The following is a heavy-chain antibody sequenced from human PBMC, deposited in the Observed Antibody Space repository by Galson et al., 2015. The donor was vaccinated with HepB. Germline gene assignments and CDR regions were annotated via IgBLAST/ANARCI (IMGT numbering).Heavy chain of an antibody. D-gene: IGHD3-22*01. CDR3: ARDRTLYYDTSGYSGAFDI. Sequence: QSGAEVKKPGESLRISCKASGGSFNTYAINWLRQAPGQGLEWMGGIIPTFDTPIYAQTFQDRVTISADKSTSTAYMELSSLTSEDTALYYCARDRTLYYDTSGYSGAFDIWGQGTMVAVSS. CDR1: GGSFNTYA. CDR2: IIPTFDTP. V-gene: IGHV1-69*06. J-gene: IGHJ3*02.